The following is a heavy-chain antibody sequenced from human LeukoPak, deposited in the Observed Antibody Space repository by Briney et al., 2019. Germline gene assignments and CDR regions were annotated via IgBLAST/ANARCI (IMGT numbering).Heavy chain of an antibody. CDR3: ARGAVLRYFDWLSGGGYFDY. V-gene: IGHV4-34*01. CDR2: INHSGST. CDR1: GGSFSGYY. Sequence: SETLSLTCAVYGGSFSGYYWSWIRQPPGKGLEWIGEINHSGSTNYNPPLKSRVTISVDTSKNQFSLKLSSVTAADTAVYYCARGAVLRYFDWLSGGGYFDYWGQGTLVTVSS. J-gene: IGHJ4*02. D-gene: IGHD3-9*01.